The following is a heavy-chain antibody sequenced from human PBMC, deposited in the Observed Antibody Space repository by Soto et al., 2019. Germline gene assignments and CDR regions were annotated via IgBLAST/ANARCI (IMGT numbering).Heavy chain of an antibody. J-gene: IGHJ6*02. Sequence: GASVKVSCKASGYTFTSYAMHWVRQAPGQRLEWMGRINAGNGNTKYSQKFQGRVTITRDTSASTAYMELSSLRSEDTAVYYCARVRGELAVADDDPYYYYGMDVWGQGTTVTVSS. CDR3: ARVRGELAVADDDPYYYYGMDV. D-gene: IGHD6-19*01. CDR1: GYTFTSYA. CDR2: INAGNGNT. V-gene: IGHV1-3*01.